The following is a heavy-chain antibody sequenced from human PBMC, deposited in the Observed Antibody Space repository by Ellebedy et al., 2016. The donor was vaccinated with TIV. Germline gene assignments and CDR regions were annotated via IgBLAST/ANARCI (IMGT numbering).Heavy chain of an antibody. CDR2: IYYSGYT. V-gene: IGHV4-59*08. D-gene: IGHD3-9*01. CDR3: ARGPLRYFDWVYYYHGMDV. J-gene: IGHJ6*02. Sequence: MPSETLSLTFTVSGGSISTYYGSWIRQPPGQGLEWIGYIYYSGYTEYNPSLKSRVTISLDTSKDQFSLRLSSVTAADTAVYYCARGPLRYFDWVYYYHGMDVWGQGTTVTVSS. CDR1: GGSISTYY.